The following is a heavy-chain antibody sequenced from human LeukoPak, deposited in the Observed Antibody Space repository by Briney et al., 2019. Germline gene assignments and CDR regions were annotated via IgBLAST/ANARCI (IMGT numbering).Heavy chain of an antibody. V-gene: IGHV4-4*07. J-gene: IGHJ4*02. D-gene: IGHD6-19*01. CDR1: GGSISSYY. CDR2: IYTSGST. CDR3: ARDGSGTGWYYFDY. Sequence: PSETLSLTCTVSGGSISSYYWSWIRQPAGKGLEWIGRIYTSGSTNYNPSLKSRVTMSVDTSKNQFSLKLSSVTAADTAVYYCARDGSGTGWYYFDYWGQGTLVTVSS.